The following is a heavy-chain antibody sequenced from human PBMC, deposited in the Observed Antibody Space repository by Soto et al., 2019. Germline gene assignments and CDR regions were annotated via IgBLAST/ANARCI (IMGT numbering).Heavy chain of an antibody. J-gene: IGHJ5*02. Sequence: QVQLVQSGGEMRKPGASVKVSCKASGYTFTNFGISWVRQAPGQGFEWVGWISGYNGDTNYAPKFRGRVIMTKDTSTTTAYMELTTLTSDDTAVYYCARDYDIWGEDWFDPWGQGPLVTVSS. V-gene: IGHV1-18*01. CDR1: GYTFTNFG. CDR2: ISGYNGDT. D-gene: IGHD3-9*01. CDR3: ARDYDIWGEDWFDP.